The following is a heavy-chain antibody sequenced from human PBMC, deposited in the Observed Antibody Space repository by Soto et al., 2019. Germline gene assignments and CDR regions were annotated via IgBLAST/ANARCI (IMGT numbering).Heavy chain of an antibody. Sequence: SETLSLTCTVSGGSISSYYWSWIRQPPGKGLEWIGYIYYSGSTNYNPSLKSRVTISVDTSKNQFSLKLSSVTAADTAVYYCARDLKVAGTGWFDPWGQGTLVTVSS. V-gene: IGHV4-59*01. CDR3: ARDLKVAGTGWFDP. CDR1: GGSISSYY. CDR2: IYYSGST. J-gene: IGHJ5*02. D-gene: IGHD6-19*01.